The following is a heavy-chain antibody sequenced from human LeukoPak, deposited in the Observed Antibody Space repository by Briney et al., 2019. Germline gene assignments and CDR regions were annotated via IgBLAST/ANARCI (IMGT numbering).Heavy chain of an antibody. J-gene: IGHJ6*02. V-gene: IGHV3-9*01. CDR2: ISWNGGSI. CDR1: GFTFDDYA. CDR3: AKVLRYFDWYPDGMDV. D-gene: IGHD3-9*01. Sequence: GGSLRLSCAASGFTFDDYAMHWVRQVPGKGLEWVSGISWNGGSIDYADSVKGRFTISRDNAKNSLYLQMNSLGAEDTALYYCAKVLRYFDWYPDGMDVWGQGTTVTVS.